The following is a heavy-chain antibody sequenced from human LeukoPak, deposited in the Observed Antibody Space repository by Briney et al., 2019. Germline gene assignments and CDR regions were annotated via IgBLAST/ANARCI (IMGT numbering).Heavy chain of an antibody. D-gene: IGHD4-23*01. CDR3: ARVSTTVVNHYFDY. CDR1: GGSISSGGYY. CDR2: IYYSGST. J-gene: IGHJ4*02. V-gene: IGHV4-31*03. Sequence: TLSLTCTVSGGSISSGGYYWSWIRQHPGKGLEWIGYIYYSGSTYYNPSLKSRVTISVDTSKNQFSLKLSSVTAADTAVYYCARVSTTVVNHYFDYWGQGTLVTVSS.